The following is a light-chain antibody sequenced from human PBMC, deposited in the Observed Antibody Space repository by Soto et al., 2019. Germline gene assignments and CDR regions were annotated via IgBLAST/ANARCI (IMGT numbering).Light chain of an antibody. CDR1: QSVRSN. CDR3: QQYDNWPLT. Sequence: EVVMTQSPATLSVSPGEGATLSCRASQSVRSNLAWYQEKPGQSHRLLIYGASTRATAVPARLSGSGSGTEFTLTISSLQSEDFAVYYCQQYDNWPLTFGGGTQVEIK. V-gene: IGKV3-15*01. J-gene: IGKJ4*01. CDR2: GAS.